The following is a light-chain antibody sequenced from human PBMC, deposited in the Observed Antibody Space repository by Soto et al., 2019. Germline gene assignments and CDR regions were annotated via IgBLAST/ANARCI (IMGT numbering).Light chain of an antibody. Sequence: QSALTQPHSVSGSPGQSVTISCTGTSSDVGGYNYVSWYQQHPGKAPKLMIYDVSKRPSGVPDRFSGSKSGNTASLTISGLQAEDEADYYCCSYAGSYHYVFGTGTKVTVL. J-gene: IGLJ1*01. CDR3: CSYAGSYHYV. CDR2: DVS. V-gene: IGLV2-11*01. CDR1: SSDVGGYNY.